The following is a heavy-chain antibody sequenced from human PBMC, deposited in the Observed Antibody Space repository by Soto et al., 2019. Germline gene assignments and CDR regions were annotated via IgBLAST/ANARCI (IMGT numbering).Heavy chain of an antibody. J-gene: IGHJ5*02. CDR1: GGSISSSSYY. CDR3: ARRQTRVVISWFDP. V-gene: IGHV4-39*01. D-gene: IGHD3-3*01. Sequence: NPSETLSLTCTVSGGSISSSSYYWGWIRQPPGKGLEWIGSIYYSGSTYYNPSLKSRVTISVDTSKNQFSLKLSSVTAADTAVYYCARRQTRVVISWFDPWGQGTLVTVSS. CDR2: IYYSGST.